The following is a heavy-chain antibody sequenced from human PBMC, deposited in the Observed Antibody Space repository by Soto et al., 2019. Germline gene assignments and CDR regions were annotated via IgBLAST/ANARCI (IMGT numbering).Heavy chain of an antibody. Sequence: EVQLVQSGAEVKKSGESLKISCKGSGYSFNSYWIGWVRQMPGKGLEWMGIIYPGDSDTRYSPSFQGQVTISADKSIRTADLQWSSLKASDTAIYYCARRANSYWYFDLWGRGTLVTVSS. J-gene: IGHJ2*01. V-gene: IGHV5-51*03. CDR2: IYPGDSDT. CDR1: GYSFNSYW. CDR3: ARRANSYWYFDL. D-gene: IGHD7-27*01.